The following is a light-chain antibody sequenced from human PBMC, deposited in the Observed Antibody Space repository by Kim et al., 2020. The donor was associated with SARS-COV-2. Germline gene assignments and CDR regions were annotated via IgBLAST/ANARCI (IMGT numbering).Light chain of an antibody. V-gene: IGKV3-20*01. Sequence: EIVLTQSPGTLSLSPGERATLSCRASQSVSSSYLAWYQQKPGQAPRLLIYGASSRATGIPERFSGSGSGTDFTFTISRLEPEDFAVYYCQQYGSSPITFGQGTRLGIK. CDR2: GAS. CDR3: QQYGSSPIT. J-gene: IGKJ5*01. CDR1: QSVSSSY.